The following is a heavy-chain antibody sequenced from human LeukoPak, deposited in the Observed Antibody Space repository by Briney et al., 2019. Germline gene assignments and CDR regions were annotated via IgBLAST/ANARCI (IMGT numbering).Heavy chain of an antibody. CDR3: ARDPDSSGWYDSKVTERKGGGPNDY. V-gene: IGHV1-2*02. Sequence: GASVKVSCKASGYTFTGYYMHWVRQAPGQGLEWMGWINPNSGGTNYAQKFQGRVTMTRDTSISTAYMELSRLRSDDTAVYYCARDPDSSGWYDSKVTERKGGGPNDYWGQGTLVTVSS. J-gene: IGHJ4*02. CDR1: GYTFTGYY. CDR2: INPNSGGT. D-gene: IGHD6-19*01.